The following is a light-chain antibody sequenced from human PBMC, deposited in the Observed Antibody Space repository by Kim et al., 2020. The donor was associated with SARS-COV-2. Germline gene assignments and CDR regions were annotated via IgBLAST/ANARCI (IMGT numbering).Light chain of an antibody. CDR2: RDN. V-gene: IGLV1-47*01. CDR3: AAWDDSLSGLYV. J-gene: IGLJ1*01. Sequence: TFTISCSRRNSNIVSNYVYWYQQPPGTAPKLLIQRDNQRPSGVPDRFSGSKSGTSASLAIRGLRSEDEADYYCAAWDDSLSGLYVFGAGTKVTVL. CDR1: NSNIVSNY.